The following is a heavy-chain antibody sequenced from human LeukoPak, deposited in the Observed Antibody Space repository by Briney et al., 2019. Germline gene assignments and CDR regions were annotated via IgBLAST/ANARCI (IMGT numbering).Heavy chain of an antibody. CDR3: ARDMPDFWSGYYAFDI. J-gene: IGHJ3*02. CDR1: GESFSGYY. CDR2: INHSGSA. V-gene: IGHV4-34*01. Sequence: SETLSLTCAVYGESFSGYYWSWIRQTPGKGLEWIGEINHSGSASYNPSLKSRVVMSADTSKNQFSLRLRSVTAADTAVYYCARDMPDFWSGYYAFDIWGQGTMVTVSS. D-gene: IGHD3-3*01.